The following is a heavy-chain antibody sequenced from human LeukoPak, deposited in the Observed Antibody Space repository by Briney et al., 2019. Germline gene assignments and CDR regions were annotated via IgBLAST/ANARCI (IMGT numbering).Heavy chain of an antibody. V-gene: IGHV3-30*03. Sequence: GGSLRLSCAASGFTFSSYGMHWVRQAPGKGLEWVAVISYDGSNEYYADSVKGRFTISRDNSKNTLYLQMNSLRAEDTAVYYCATQWPDYWGQGTLVTVSS. CDR2: ISYDGSNE. CDR3: ATQWPDY. J-gene: IGHJ4*02. CDR1: GFTFSSYG. D-gene: IGHD6-19*01.